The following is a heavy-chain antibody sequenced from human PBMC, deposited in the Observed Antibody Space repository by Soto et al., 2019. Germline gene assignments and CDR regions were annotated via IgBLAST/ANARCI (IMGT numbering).Heavy chain of an antibody. V-gene: IGHV5-51*01. J-gene: IGHJ4*02. CDR2: IYPGDSDA. Sequence: GESLKISCEASGYKFKNYWIGWVRQMPGKGPEWMGFIYPGDSDARYSPSSQGQVTIAVDKSINTVYLQWRSLKASDTAMYYCARQPDYNILTGYLYYFDYWGQGTLVTVSS. D-gene: IGHD3-9*01. CDR3: ARQPDYNILTGYLYYFDY. CDR1: GYKFKNYW.